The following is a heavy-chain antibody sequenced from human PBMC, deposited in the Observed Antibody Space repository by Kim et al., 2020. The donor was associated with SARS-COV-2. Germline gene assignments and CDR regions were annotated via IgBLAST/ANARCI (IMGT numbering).Heavy chain of an antibody. CDR1: GFTFSDFA. Sequence: GGSLRLSCSASGFTFSDFAIHWVRRAPGMGLQCVSGTTRDGDGSFYADSVKDRFTIFRDNSKNTLFLQMSGLRVEDTAVYYCVRYGRNYGAAHGGQGTPVTLSS. D-gene: IGHD3-16*01. CDR2: TTRDGDGS. J-gene: IGHJ4*02. V-gene: IGHV3-64D*06. CDR3: VRYGRNYGAAH.